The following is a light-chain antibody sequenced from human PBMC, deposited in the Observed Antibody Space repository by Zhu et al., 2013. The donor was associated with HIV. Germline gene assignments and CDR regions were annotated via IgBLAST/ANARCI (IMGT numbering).Light chain of an antibody. V-gene: IGLV1-51*01. CDR2: DNN. CDR1: SSNIGNNY. Sequence: QSVLTQPPSVSAAPGQKVTISCSGTSSNIGNNYVSWYQQLPGTAPKLLIYDNNKRPSGIPDRFSGSKSATSATLGITGLQTGDEADYYCGTWDSSLSYVFGTGTKVTVL. CDR3: GTWDSSLSYV. J-gene: IGLJ1*01.